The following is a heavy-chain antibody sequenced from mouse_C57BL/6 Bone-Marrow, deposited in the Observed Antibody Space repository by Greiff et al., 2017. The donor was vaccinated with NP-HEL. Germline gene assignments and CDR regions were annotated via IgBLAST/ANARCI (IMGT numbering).Heavy chain of an antibody. J-gene: IGHJ4*01. V-gene: IGHV7-3*01. CDR2: IRNKANGYTT. CDR1: GFTFTDYY. D-gene: IGHD1-1*01. CDR3: ARYNYGSSYGDAMDY. Sequence: EVHLVESGGGLVQPGGSLSLSCAASGFTFTDYYMSWVRQPPGKALEWLGFIRNKANGYTTEYSASVKGRFTISRDNSQSILYLQMNALRAEDSATYYCARYNYGSSYGDAMDYWGQGTSVTVSS.